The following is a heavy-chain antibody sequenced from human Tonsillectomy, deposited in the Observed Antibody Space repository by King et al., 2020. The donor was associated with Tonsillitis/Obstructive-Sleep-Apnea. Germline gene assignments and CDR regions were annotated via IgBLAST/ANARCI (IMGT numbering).Heavy chain of an antibody. CDR1: GFTFSSYS. CDR3: AREVRGVISYYMDV. V-gene: IGHV3-21*01. CDR2: ISSSSSYI. D-gene: IGHD3-10*01. Sequence: VQLVESGGGLVKPGGSLRLSCAASGFTFSSYSMNWVRQAPGKGLEWVSSISSSSSYIYYADSVKGRFTISRDNAKNSLYLQMNSLRAEDTAVYYCAREVRGVISYYMDVWGKGTTVTVSS. J-gene: IGHJ6*03.